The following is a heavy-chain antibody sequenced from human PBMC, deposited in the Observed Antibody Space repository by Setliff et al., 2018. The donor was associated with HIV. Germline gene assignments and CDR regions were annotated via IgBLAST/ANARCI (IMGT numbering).Heavy chain of an antibody. Sequence: GESLKISCKGSGYSFTSYWISWVRQMPGKGLEWMGRIDPSNSNTNYSPSLQGHVTISADKSISTAYLQWSSLKASDTAMYYCARGFYGDYYFDYWGQGTLVTVSS. D-gene: IGHD4-17*01. CDR3: ARGFYGDYYFDY. CDR1: GYSFTSYW. J-gene: IGHJ4*02. V-gene: IGHV5-10-1*01. CDR2: IDPSNSNT.